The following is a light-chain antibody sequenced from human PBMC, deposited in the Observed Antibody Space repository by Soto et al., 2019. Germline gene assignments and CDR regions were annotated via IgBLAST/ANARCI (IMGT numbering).Light chain of an antibody. CDR3: QKYDNAPLT. CDR2: AAY. J-gene: IGKJ4*01. Sequence: DIQMTQAPSSLSASVGDRVTITCRARQDISTYLAWYQQKPGKVPKLLISAAYTLQSGVPPRFSCSGSGTDFTLTISRLQPEDVATYYCQKYDNAPLTFGGGTKVEIK. CDR1: QDISTY. V-gene: IGKV1-27*01.